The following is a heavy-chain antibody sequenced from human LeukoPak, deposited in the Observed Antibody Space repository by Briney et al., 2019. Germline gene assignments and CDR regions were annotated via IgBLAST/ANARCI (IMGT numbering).Heavy chain of an antibody. D-gene: IGHD6-19*01. CDR3: AKGQWRYFEY. V-gene: IGHV3-23*01. CDR1: GFTFTSYA. CDR2: ISNSGGST. Sequence: HPGGSLRLSCAASGFTFTSYAMTWVRQAPGKGLEWVSTISNSGGSTCYADSVKGRFTISRDNSKNTLYLQMNSLRAEDTAVYYCAKGQWRYFEYWGQGTQVTVSS. J-gene: IGHJ4*02.